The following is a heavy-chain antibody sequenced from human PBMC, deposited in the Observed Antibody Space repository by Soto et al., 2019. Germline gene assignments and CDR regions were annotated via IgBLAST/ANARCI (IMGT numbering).Heavy chain of an antibody. J-gene: IGHJ3*02. CDR2: IYYSGST. Sequence: PSETLSLTCTVSGGSISSYYWSWIRQPPGKGLEWIGYIYYSGSTNYNPSLKSRVTISVDTSKNQFSLKLSSVTAADTAVYYCARSQRTVRAFDIWGQGTMVTVSS. CDR1: GGSISSYY. V-gene: IGHV4-59*01. CDR3: ARSQRTVRAFDI. D-gene: IGHD6-25*01.